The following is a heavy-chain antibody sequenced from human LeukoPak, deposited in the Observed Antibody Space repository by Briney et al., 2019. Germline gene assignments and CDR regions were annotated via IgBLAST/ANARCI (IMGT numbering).Heavy chain of an antibody. J-gene: IGHJ4*02. CDR3: AKGDYYDSPLDY. CDR2: ISWNSGSI. CDR1: GFTFDDYA. D-gene: IGHD3-22*01. Sequence: GGSLRLSCAASGFTFDDYAMHWVRQAPGKGLEWVSGISWNSGSIGYADSVKGRFTIYRDNAKNSLYLQMNSLRAEDTALYYCAKGDYYDSPLDYWGQGTLVTVSS. V-gene: IGHV3-9*01.